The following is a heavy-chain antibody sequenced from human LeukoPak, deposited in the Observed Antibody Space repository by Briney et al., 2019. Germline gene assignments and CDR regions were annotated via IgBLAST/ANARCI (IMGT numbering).Heavy chain of an antibody. Sequence: GGSLRLSCAASGFTVSANYMTWVRQAPGKGLEWVSVVYSSGSTYYADSVKGRFTISRDSSKNTLYLQMNSLRAEDTAVYYCALGDPSSSWGQGTLVTVSS. J-gene: IGHJ4*02. CDR1: GFTVSANY. V-gene: IGHV3-66*01. CDR3: ALGDPSSS. CDR2: VYSSGST. D-gene: IGHD6-13*01.